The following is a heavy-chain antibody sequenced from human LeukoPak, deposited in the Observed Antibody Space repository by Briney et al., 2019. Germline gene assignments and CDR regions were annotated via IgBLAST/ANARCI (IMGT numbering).Heavy chain of an antibody. D-gene: IGHD3-22*01. J-gene: IGHJ4*02. CDR1: GFTFNTYT. Sequence: GGSLRLSCAASGFTFNTYTMNWVCQAPGKGLEWVSAISGGGDSTNYADSVKGRFTISRDNSKNTLYLQMNSLRAEDTAVYYCGIRDTSDYYVFWGQGTLVTVSS. CDR3: GIRDTSDYYVF. V-gene: IGHV3-23*01. CDR2: ISGGGDST.